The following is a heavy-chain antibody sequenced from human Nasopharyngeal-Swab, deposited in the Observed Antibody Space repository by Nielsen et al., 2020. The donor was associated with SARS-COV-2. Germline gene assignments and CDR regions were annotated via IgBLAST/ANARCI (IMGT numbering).Heavy chain of an antibody. CDR3: ATGFLEWLGYYGMDV. Sequence: ASVKVSCKASGYNFTTYDFNWVRQATGQGLEWMGWMNPNSGNTGYAQKFQGRVTMTEDTSTDTAYMELSSLRSEDTAVYYCATGFLEWLGYYGMDVWGQGTTVTVSS. V-gene: IGHV1-8*01. J-gene: IGHJ6*02. CDR2: MNPNSGNT. CDR1: GYNFTTYD. D-gene: IGHD3-3*01.